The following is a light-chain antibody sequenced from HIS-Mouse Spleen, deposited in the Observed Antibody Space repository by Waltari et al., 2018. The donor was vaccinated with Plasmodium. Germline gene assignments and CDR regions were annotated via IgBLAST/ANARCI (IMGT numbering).Light chain of an antibody. V-gene: IGLV3-10*01. CDR1: ALPKKY. Sequence: SYELTQPPSVSVSPGQTARITCSGDALPKKYAYWYQQKSGKAPVLVSYEDSKRPSGNPERFSGSSSGTMATLTISGAQVEDEADYYCYSTDSSGNHRVFGGGTKLTVL. CDR2: EDS. J-gene: IGLJ3*02. CDR3: YSTDSSGNHRV.